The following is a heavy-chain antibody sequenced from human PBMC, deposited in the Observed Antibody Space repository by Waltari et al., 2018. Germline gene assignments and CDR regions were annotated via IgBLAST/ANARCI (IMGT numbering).Heavy chain of an antibody. CDR2: INPSLGST. Sequence: QVQLVQSGAEVKNPGASVKVSCQASGYTFTSYYLHWVRQAPGQGLEWMGIINPSLGSTSYAQKFQGRVTVTRDTSTSAVYMELSSLRSEDTAMYYCARGNYGGNSGFDYWGQGTLVTVSS. J-gene: IGHJ4*02. CDR3: ARGNYGGNSGFDY. D-gene: IGHD4-17*01. V-gene: IGHV1-46*01. CDR1: GYTFTSYY.